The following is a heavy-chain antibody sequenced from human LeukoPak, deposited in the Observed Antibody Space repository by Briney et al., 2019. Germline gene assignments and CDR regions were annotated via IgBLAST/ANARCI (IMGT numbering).Heavy chain of an antibody. CDR3: VRIYCTSTSCYGDSYYGMDV. Sequence: SETLSLTCTVSGGSISSSSHSWGWIRQPPGKGLEWIGSISYSGSTYYNPSLKTRVTMSVDTSENQFSLTLSSVTAADSTVYYCVRIYCTSTSCYGDSYYGMDVWGQGTTVTVSS. CDR2: ISYSGST. D-gene: IGHD2-2*01. CDR1: GGSISSSSHS. V-gene: IGHV4-39*01. J-gene: IGHJ6*02.